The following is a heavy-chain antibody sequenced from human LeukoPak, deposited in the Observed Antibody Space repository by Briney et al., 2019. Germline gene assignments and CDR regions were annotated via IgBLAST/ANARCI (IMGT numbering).Heavy chain of an antibody. V-gene: IGHV1-46*01. D-gene: IGHD1-26*01. CDR2: INPSGGST. CDR3: ARGSSGSYFDY. Sequence: GASVTVSCKASGYTFTIYYMHWGRQAPGQGREWMGIINPSGGSTSYAQKFQGRVTMTRDTSTSTVYMELSSLRSEDTAVYYCARGSSGSYFDYWGQGTLVTVSS. J-gene: IGHJ4*02. CDR1: GYTFTIYY.